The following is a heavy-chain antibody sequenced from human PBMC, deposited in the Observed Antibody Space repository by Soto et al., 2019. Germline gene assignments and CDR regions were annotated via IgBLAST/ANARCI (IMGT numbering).Heavy chain of an antibody. CDR2: IYYSGST. D-gene: IGHD2-2*01. CDR3: ARGYCSSTSCYPSDWYFDL. J-gene: IGHJ2*01. CDR1: GGSISSYY. V-gene: IGHV4-59*01. Sequence: ETLSLTCTVSGGSISSYYWSWIRQPPGKGLEWIGYIYYSGSTNYNPSLKSRVTISVDTSKNQFSLKLSSVTAADTAVYYCARGYCSSTSCYPSDWYFDLWGRGTLVTVSS.